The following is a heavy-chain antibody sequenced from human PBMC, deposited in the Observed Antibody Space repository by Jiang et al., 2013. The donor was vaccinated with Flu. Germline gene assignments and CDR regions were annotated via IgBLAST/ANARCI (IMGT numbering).Heavy chain of an antibody. Sequence: FTSYWIVWVRQMPGKGLEWMGIIYPGDSDTRYSPSFQGQVTISADRSITTAYLQWSSLKASDTAMYYCARGGYSYGLFNWFDPWGQGTLVTVSS. V-gene: IGHV5-51*01. D-gene: IGHD5-18*01. J-gene: IGHJ5*02. CDR3: ARGGYSYGLFNWFDP. CDR2: IYPGDSDT. CDR1: FTSYW.